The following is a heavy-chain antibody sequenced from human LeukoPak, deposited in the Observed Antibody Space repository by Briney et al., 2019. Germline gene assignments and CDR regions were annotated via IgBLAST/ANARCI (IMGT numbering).Heavy chain of an antibody. Sequence: GASVKVSCKASGYTFTSYDINWVRQATGQGLEWMGWMNPNSDNTSYAQKFQGRVTMTRDTSTSTVYMELSSLRSEDTAVYYCARGFVAAAGTPGDWFDPWGQGTLVTVSS. J-gene: IGHJ5*02. CDR3: ARGFVAAAGTPGDWFDP. D-gene: IGHD6-13*01. V-gene: IGHV1-8*02. CDR1: GYTFTSYD. CDR2: MNPNSDNT.